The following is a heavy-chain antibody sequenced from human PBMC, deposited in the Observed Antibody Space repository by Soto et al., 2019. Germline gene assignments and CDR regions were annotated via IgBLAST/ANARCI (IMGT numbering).Heavy chain of an antibody. J-gene: IGHJ4*02. CDR3: ARGMATTEIRYYFDY. D-gene: IGHD5-12*01. V-gene: IGHV3-30-3*01. CDR2: ISYDGSNK. Sequence: GGSLRLSCAASGFTFSSCAMHLGRQAPGKGLEWVAVISYDGSNKYYADSLKGRFTISRDNSTNTLYLQMNSLRAEDTAVYYCARGMATTEIRYYFDYWGQGNLVTVSP. CDR1: GFTFSSCA.